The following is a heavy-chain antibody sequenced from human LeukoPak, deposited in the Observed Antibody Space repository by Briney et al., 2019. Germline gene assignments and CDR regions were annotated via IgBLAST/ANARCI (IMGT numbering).Heavy chain of an antibody. CDR2: IASDGSHT. CDR1: AFTFSTYF. CDR3: ARERRDSTLHSGAFDI. V-gene: IGHV3-30-3*01. D-gene: IGHD2/OR15-2a*01. Sequence: GRSLRLSCAASAFTFSTYFMHWVRQAPGKGLEWVADIASDGSHTFYEESVKGRFTISRDNSKNTLYLQLNSLSAEDSAVSFCARERRDSTLHSGAFDIWGQGTMVTVSS. J-gene: IGHJ3*02.